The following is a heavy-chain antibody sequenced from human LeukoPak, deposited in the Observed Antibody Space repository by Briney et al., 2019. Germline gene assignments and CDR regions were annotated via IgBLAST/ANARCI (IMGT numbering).Heavy chain of an antibody. V-gene: IGHV4-39*01. CDR3: ARHSPLNDYFDH. CDR2: HYYTGRI. Sequence: SETLSLTCTVSGGSISGSSYCWGWIRQPPGKGPEWIGSHYYTGRIYGNPSLNSRVTISLDTSKNQFSLKLSSVTAADTAVYYCARHSPLNDYFDHWGLGTLVTVSS. D-gene: IGHD2-8*01. J-gene: IGHJ4*02. CDR1: GGSISGSSYC.